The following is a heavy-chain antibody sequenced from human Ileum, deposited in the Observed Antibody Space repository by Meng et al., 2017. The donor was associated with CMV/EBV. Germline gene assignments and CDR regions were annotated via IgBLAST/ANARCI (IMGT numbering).Heavy chain of an antibody. CDR3: ARGWLRTNFDY. CDR2: TYYTSKWHY. Sequence: QVQLQQSGPGLVKPSQTLSRDSVSGSTGWNWIRQSPSRGLEWLGRTYYTSKWHYDYAVSVKSRITIKSDTSKNQFSLQLNSVTPEDTAVYYCARGWLRTNFDYWGQGALVTVSS. V-gene: IGHV6-1*01. D-gene: IGHD5-18*01. CDR1: DSVSGSTG. J-gene: IGHJ4*02.